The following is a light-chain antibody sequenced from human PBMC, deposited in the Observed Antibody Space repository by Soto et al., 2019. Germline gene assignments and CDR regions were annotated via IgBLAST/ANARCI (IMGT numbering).Light chain of an antibody. CDR3: QSYDSSLSGSSYV. Sequence: QSVLTQPPSVSGAPGQRVTISCTGSSSNIGAGYDVHWYQQLPGTAPKLLIYGNSNRPSGVPDRFSGFKSGTSASLAITGLQAEDEADYYCQSYDSSLSGSSYVFGTGTKLTAL. J-gene: IGLJ1*01. CDR1: SSNIGAGYD. V-gene: IGLV1-40*01. CDR2: GNS.